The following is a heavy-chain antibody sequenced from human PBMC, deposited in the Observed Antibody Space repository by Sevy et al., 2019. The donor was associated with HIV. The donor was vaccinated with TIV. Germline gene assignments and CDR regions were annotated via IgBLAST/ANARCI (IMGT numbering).Heavy chain of an antibody. CDR1: GFTFSRYA. CDR3: ARFGTGHSYGAPRWY. Sequence: GGALRLSCAASGFTFSRYAMHWVRQAPSKGPEGVAVISYDGGNKYFTLSLKGRFTISRDNSKYTLILQMNSLRPKDTAAYSCARFGTGHSYGAPRWYWGQGTLVTVSS. CDR2: ISYDGGNK. V-gene: IGHV3-30*10. D-gene: IGHD5-18*01. J-gene: IGHJ4*02.